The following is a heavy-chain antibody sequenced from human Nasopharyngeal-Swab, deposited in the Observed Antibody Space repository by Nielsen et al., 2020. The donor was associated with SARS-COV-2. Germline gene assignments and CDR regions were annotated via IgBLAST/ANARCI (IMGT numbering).Heavy chain of an antibody. CDR1: GFTFGSYW. J-gene: IGHJ4*02. CDR3: GKFPVNGPIVFDY. D-gene: IGHD1-26*01. V-gene: IGHV3-74*01. Sequence: GESLKISWGASGFTFGSYWMHWVRQAPGKGLGWVSGISADGSSPRYADSVRGRFTISRDNAKNTLFLQMNSLRVEDTAVYYCGKFPVNGPIVFDYWGQGTLVTVSS. CDR2: ISADGSSP.